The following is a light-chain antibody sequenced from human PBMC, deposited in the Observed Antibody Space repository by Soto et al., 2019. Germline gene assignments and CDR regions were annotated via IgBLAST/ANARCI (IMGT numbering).Light chain of an antibody. V-gene: IGLV2-18*01. Sequence: QSALTQPPSVSGSPGQSVTISCTGTSIDVGSYNRVSWYQQPPGTAPKLIIYEVRNRPSGVPDRFSGSKSGNTASLTISGLQAEDEADYYCGLYTSSNTCVFGGGTKLTVL. CDR3: GLYTSSNTCV. J-gene: IGLJ3*02. CDR1: SIDVGSYNR. CDR2: EVR.